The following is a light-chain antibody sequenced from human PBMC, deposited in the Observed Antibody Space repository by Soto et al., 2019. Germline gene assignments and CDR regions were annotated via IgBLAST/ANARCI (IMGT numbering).Light chain of an antibody. Sequence: EIVLTQSPGTLSLSPGERATLSCRASQTSSSSYIAWYQQKPGQAPRLLIYGASSRATGIPDRFSGSGSGTDFTLTISRLEPEDFAVYYCQQYGTSPLTFGGGTKVEIK. CDR3: QQYGTSPLT. V-gene: IGKV3-20*01. CDR1: QTSSSSY. CDR2: GAS. J-gene: IGKJ4*01.